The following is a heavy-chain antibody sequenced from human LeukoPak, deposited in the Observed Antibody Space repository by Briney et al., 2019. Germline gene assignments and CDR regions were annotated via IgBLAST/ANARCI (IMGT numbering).Heavy chain of an antibody. CDR2: LSGSGATA. J-gene: IGHJ4*02. V-gene: IGHV3-23*01. CDR3: ARDLVSYSSSPLH. Sequence: GGSLRLSCAASGFTFSNYAMIWVRQAPGKGLEWVSALSGSGATAYYADSVKGRFTIFTDTSKSTLYLQINSLRPEDTAVYYCARDLVSYSSSPLHWGQGTLVTVSS. D-gene: IGHD6-6*01. CDR1: GFTFSNYA.